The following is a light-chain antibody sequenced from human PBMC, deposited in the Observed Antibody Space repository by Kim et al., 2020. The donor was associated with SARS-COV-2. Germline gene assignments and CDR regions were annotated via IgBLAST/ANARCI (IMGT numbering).Light chain of an antibody. J-gene: IGLJ1*01. V-gene: IGLV3-19*01. CDR1: SLRSYY. Sequence: AFGQTVRITCQGDSLRSYYASWYQQKPGPAPVLVIYGKNNRPSGIPDRFSGSSSGNTASLTITGAQAEDEADYYCNSRDSSGNHYVFGTGTKVTVL. CDR2: GKN. CDR3: NSRDSSGNHYV.